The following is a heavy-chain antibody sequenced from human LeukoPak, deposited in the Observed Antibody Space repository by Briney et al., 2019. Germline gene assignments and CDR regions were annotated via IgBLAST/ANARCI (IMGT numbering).Heavy chain of an antibody. CDR3: AKSLWFGELFREYFQH. D-gene: IGHD3-10*01. CDR2: ISGSGGST. CDR1: GFTFSSYG. Sequence: GRTLRLSCAASGFTFSSYGMSWVRQAPGKGLEWVSAISGSGGSTYYADSVKGRFTISRDNSKNTLYLQMNSLRAEDTAVYYCAKSLWFGELFREYFQHWGQGTLVTVSS. V-gene: IGHV3-23*01. J-gene: IGHJ1*01.